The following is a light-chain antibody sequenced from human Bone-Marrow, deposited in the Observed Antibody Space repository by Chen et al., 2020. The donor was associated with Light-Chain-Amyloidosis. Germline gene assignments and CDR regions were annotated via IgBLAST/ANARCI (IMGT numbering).Light chain of an antibody. Sequence: SYELTQPPSVSVAPGQKARITCYGDDLTTKYAYWYQQKPGQAPVLVIHRDTERPSGISERFSGSSSGTTATLTISGVQAEYETDYHCQSADSSGTYEVIFGGGTKLTVL. CDR1: DLTTKY. J-gene: IGLJ2*01. V-gene: IGLV3-25*03. CDR3: QSADSSGTYEVI. CDR2: RDT.